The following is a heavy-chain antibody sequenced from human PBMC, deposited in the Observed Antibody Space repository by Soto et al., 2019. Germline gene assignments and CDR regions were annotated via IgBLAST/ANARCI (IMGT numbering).Heavy chain of an antibody. D-gene: IGHD2-2*02. J-gene: IGHJ5*02. V-gene: IGHV1-2*02. Sequence: ASVKVSCKASGYTFTGYYMHWGRQAPGQGLEWMGWINPNSGGTNYAQKFQGRVTMTRDTSISTAYMELSRLRSDDTAVYYCARDQVEYCSSTSCYIWFDPWGQGTLVTVSS. CDR3: ARDQVEYCSSTSCYIWFDP. CDR2: INPNSGGT. CDR1: GYTFTGYY.